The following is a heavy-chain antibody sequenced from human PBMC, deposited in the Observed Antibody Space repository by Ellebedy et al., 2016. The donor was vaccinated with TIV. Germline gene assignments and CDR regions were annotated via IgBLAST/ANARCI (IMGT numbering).Heavy chain of an antibody. D-gene: IGHD2-2*01. J-gene: IGHJ6*03. CDR3: ARDSGSTSSPYYYMDV. CDR2: IWYDGSNK. Sequence: GGSLRLXCAASGFTFSNYGMHWVRQAPGKGLEWVALIWYDGSNKYYADSVKGRFTISRDNSKNTLYLQMNSLRAEDTAVYYCARDSGSTSSPYYYMDVWGKGTTVTVSS. CDR1: GFTFSNYG. V-gene: IGHV3-33*01.